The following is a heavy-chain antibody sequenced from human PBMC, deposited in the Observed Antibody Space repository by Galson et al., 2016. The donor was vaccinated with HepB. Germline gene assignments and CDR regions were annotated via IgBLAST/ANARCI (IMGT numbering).Heavy chain of an antibody. CDR1: GYTFTSYR. V-gene: IGHV1-18*01. D-gene: IGHD2-21*02. CDR3: ARGAHIVVVTAPDY. Sequence: SVKVSCKASGYTFTSYRITWVRQAPGQGLEWMGWISAYNGSTNYAQSLQGRVTMTTDTSTSTAYMELRSLRSDDTAVYYCARGAHIVVVTAPDYWGQGTLVTVSS. CDR2: ISAYNGST. J-gene: IGHJ4*02.